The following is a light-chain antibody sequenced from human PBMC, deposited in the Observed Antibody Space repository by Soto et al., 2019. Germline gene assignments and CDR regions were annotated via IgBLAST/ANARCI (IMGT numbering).Light chain of an antibody. J-gene: IGKJ1*01. CDR2: KAS. CDR1: QSIGSW. V-gene: IGKV1-5*03. CDR3: QQYNSYCA. Sequence: IHMTQNHSTLSASVGDRVTITCRASQSIGSWLAWYQQKPGKAPKLLIYKASSLESGVPSRFSGSGSGTEFTLTISSLQPDDFATYYCQQYNSYCAFGQWA.